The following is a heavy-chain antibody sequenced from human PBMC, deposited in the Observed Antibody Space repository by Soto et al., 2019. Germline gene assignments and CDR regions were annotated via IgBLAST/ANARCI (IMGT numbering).Heavy chain of an antibody. CDR2: ISGSGGST. J-gene: IGHJ6*02. D-gene: IGHD3-22*01. CDR3: AKDLRHVSSVIYGMEV. CDR1: GFTFSSYA. Sequence: EVQLLESGGGLVQPGGSLRLSCAASGFTFSSYAMSWVRQAPGKGLEWVSTISGSGGSTYYADPVKGRFTISRDNSKNTLYLQTNSLRAEDTAVYYCAKDLRHVSSVIYGMEVWGQGTTVTVSS. V-gene: IGHV3-23*01.